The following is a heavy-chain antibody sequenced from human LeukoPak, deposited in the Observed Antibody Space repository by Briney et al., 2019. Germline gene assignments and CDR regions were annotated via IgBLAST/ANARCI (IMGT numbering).Heavy chain of an antibody. V-gene: IGHV1-2*02. CDR1: GFTVTGYY. Sequence: ASVKVSCKASGFTVTGYYIHWLRQAPGQGLEWMGWIDPTNGGTNYAQKFQGRVTMTRDTSITPAYMELTRLTSDDTAVYYCARDSPYSGYDWDYWGQGTLVTVSS. J-gene: IGHJ4*02. CDR3: ARDSPYSGYDWDY. D-gene: IGHD5-12*01. CDR2: IDPTNGGT.